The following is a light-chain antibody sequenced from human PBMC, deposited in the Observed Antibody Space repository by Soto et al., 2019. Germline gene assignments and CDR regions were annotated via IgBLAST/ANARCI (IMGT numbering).Light chain of an antibody. V-gene: IGKV3-11*01. CDR3: QQRSSWPLT. CDR1: QSVRSL. CDR2: DVS. J-gene: IGKJ4*01. Sequence: TLSLSPGERATLSCRASQSVRSLLAWYQQKPGQAPRLLIYDVSNRATGIPARFSGSGSATDFTLTISSLEPEDFAVYYCQQRSSWPLTFGGGTNVELK.